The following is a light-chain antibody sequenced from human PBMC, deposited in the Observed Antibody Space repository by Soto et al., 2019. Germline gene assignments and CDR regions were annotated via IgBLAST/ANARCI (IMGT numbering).Light chain of an antibody. Sequence: DIVMTQSPDSLAVSLGEPATINCKSSQSVLYSSNNKNYLAWYQQKPGQPPKLLIYWASTRESGVPDRFSGSGSGTDFTLTISSLQAEDVAVYYCQQYYSTPPTFGQGTKVEIK. CDR3: QQYYSTPPT. CDR2: WAS. V-gene: IGKV4-1*01. CDR1: QSVLYSSNNKNY. J-gene: IGKJ1*01.